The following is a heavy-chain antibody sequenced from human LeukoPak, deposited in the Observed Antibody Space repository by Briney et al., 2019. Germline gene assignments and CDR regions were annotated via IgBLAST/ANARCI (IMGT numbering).Heavy chain of an antibody. J-gene: IGHJ4*02. CDR3: ARVLRGSGSYLQYYFDY. CDR2: ISAYSGNT. Sequence: ASVKVSCKASGYTFTSYGISWVRQAPGQGLEWMGWISAYSGNTNYAQKLQGRVTMTTDTSTSTAYMELRSLRSDDTAVYYCARVLRGSGSYLQYYFDYWGQGTLVTVSS. CDR1: GYTFTSYG. V-gene: IGHV1-18*01. D-gene: IGHD1-26*01.